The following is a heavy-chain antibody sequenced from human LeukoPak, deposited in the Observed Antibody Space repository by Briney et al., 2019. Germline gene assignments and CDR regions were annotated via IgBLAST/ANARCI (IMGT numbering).Heavy chain of an antibody. CDR1: GYTFTSYG. Sequence: ASVKVSCKASGYTFTSYGISWVRQAPGQGLEWMEWISAYNGNTNYAQKLQGRVTMTTDTSTSTAYMELRSLRSDDTAVYYCAREGEEVGATTGDAFDIWGQGTMVTVSS. CDR2: ISAYNGNT. CDR3: AREGEEVGATTGDAFDI. J-gene: IGHJ3*02. D-gene: IGHD1-26*01. V-gene: IGHV1-18*01.